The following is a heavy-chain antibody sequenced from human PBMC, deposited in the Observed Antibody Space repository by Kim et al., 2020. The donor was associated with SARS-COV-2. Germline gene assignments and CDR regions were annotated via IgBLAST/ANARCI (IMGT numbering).Heavy chain of an antibody. CDR3: ARARYILYYGIDV. D-gene: IGHD3-10*01. CDR1: GYNFDDYR. Sequence: GESLKISCKVSGYNFDDYRITWVRQMSGKGLEWVGSIDPGLSYTKYMPSFQGHVTISVDKSINTAYLQWSGLKASDTAIYYCARARYILYYGIDVWGQGTTVTVSS. CDR2: IDPGLSYT. J-gene: IGHJ6*02. V-gene: IGHV5-10-1*01.